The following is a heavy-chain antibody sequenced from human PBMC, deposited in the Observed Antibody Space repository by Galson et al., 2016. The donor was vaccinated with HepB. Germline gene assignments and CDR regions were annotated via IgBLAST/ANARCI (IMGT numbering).Heavy chain of an antibody. D-gene: IGHD6-19*01. J-gene: IGHJ4*02. CDR2: ISGDGGTT. CDR1: GFTFSSYA. CDR3: ATRSSGWYYFDY. V-gene: IGHV3-23*01. Sequence: SLRLSCAASGFTFSSYAMSWVRQAPGKGLEWVSSISGDGGTTYYSDSVKGRFTISRDNSKNTVYLQMNSLRAEDTAVYYCATRSSGWYYFDYWGQGTLVTVSS.